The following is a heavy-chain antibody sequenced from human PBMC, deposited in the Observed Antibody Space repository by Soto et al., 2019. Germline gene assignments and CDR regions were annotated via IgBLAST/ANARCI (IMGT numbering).Heavy chain of an antibody. J-gene: IGHJ4*02. Sequence: QVQLQQWGAGLLKPSETLSLTCAVYGGSFSGYYWSWIRQPPGKGLEWIGEINHSGSTNYTPSLKSRGTISVDTSKNQFSRKLSSVTAADTAVYYWAREGYCSGGSCYSRTLDYWGQGTLVTVSS. V-gene: IGHV4-34*01. CDR3: AREGYCSGGSCYSRTLDY. D-gene: IGHD2-15*01. CDR2: INHSGST. CDR1: GGSFSGYY.